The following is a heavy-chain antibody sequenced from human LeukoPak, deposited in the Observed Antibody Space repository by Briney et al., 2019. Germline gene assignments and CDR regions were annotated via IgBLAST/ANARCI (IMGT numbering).Heavy chain of an antibody. CDR2: ISSSGSAT. J-gene: IGHJ4*02. D-gene: IGHD1-1*01. Sequence: GGSLRLSCAASEFTFSSYAMSWVRQAPGKGLEWVSLISSSGSATYYADSVKGRFTISRDNAKNSLYLQMNSLRAEDTAVYYCAGTPNWSDVSHWGQGTLVTVSS. CDR1: EFTFSSYA. CDR3: AGTPNWSDVSH. V-gene: IGHV3-48*01.